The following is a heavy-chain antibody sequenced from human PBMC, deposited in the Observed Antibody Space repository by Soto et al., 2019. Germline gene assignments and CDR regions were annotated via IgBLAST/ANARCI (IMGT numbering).Heavy chain of an antibody. CDR1: GYTFTNYW. CDR3: ASSSLYGMDV. J-gene: IGHJ6*02. CDR2: IYPGDSDT. V-gene: IGHV5-51*01. Sequence: PGESLKISCKGSGYTFTNYWIGWVRQMPGKGPEWMGIIYPGDSDTKHNPSFQGQVTISADKSITTTYLQWSSLKASDTAIYYCASSSLYGMDVWGQGTTVTVSS.